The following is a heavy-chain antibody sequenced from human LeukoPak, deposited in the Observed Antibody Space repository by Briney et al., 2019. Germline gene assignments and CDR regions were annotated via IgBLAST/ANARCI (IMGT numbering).Heavy chain of an antibody. CDR2: IGNNGGGI. CDR1: GFTFSSYT. V-gene: IGHV3-23*01. D-gene: IGHD7-27*01. J-gene: IGHJ4*02. CDR3: AIDPNWGTHS. Sequence: GGSLRLSCAASGFTFSSYTMYWVRHPPGKRLEWVSIIGNNGGGIHYADSVKGRFTISRDNFKNALYLQMNSLRVEDTAVYYCAIDPNWGTHSWGQGVLVTVSS.